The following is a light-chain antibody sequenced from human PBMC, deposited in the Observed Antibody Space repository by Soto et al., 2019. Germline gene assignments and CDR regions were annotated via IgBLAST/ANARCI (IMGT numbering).Light chain of an antibody. Sequence: QSALTQPASVSGSPGQSITISCTGTSSDVGGYKYVSWYQQHPGKAPKLMIYEVSNRPSGISNRFSGSKSGNTASLTISGLQAEDEAGYCCISYTSSSTYVFGTETKVT. CDR3: ISYTSSSTYV. V-gene: IGLV2-14*01. CDR2: EVS. J-gene: IGLJ1*01. CDR1: SSDVGGYKY.